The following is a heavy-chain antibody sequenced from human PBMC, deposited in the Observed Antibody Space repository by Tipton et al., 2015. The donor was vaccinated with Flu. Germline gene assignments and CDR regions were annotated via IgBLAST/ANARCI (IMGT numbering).Heavy chain of an antibody. J-gene: IGHJ4*02. CDR3: ATYYYGSGTQSAFDY. Sequence: LRLSCTVSGGSNSSVTYYWGWIRQPPGKGLEWIGNIYYSGNTYSNPSLKSRVTMSVDRSKNQFSLKLSSVTAADTAVYYCATYYYGSGTQSAFDYWGQGTLVTVSS. CDR2: IYYSGNT. CDR1: GGSNSSVTYY. V-gene: IGHV4-39*07. D-gene: IGHD3-10*01.